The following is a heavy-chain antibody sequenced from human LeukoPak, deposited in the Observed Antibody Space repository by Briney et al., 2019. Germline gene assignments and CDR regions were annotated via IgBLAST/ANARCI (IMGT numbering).Heavy chain of an antibody. J-gene: IGHJ6*03. D-gene: IGHD4-23*01. CDR3: ASPIAPHGGNSKNYYMDV. Sequence: ASVKVSCKASGGTFSSYAISWVRQAPGQGLEWMGGIIPIFGTANYAQKFQGRVTITADESTSTAYMELSSLRSEDTAVYYCASPIAPHGGNSKNYYMDVWGKGTTVTVSS. CDR1: GGTFSSYA. V-gene: IGHV1-69*13. CDR2: IIPIFGTA.